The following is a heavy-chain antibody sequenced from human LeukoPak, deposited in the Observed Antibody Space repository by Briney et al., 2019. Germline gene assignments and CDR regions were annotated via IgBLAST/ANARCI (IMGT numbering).Heavy chain of an antibody. CDR3: TTRGGGYDYRDY. Sequence: GGSLRLSCAASGFTFSNAWMSWVRQAPAKGLDWVGRIKSKTDGGTTDYAAPVKGRLTISRDDSKNTLDLQMNSLKTEDTAVYYCTTRGGGYDYRDYWGQGTLVTVSS. V-gene: IGHV3-15*01. CDR1: GFTFSNAW. J-gene: IGHJ4*02. D-gene: IGHD5-12*01. CDR2: IKSKTDGGTT.